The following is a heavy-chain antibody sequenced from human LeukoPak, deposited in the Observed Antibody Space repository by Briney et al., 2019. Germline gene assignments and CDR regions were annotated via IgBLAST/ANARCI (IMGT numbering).Heavy chain of an antibody. CDR1: GGSISHYY. CDR2: IYYSGST. J-gene: IGHJ4*02. D-gene: IGHD6-13*01. Sequence: SETLSLTCTVSGGSISHYYWSWIRQPPGKGLEWIGYIYYSGSTNYNPSLKSRVTISVDTSKNQFSLKLTSVTAADTAVYYCARMYSSSWYAAVDYWGQGTLVTVSS. CDR3: ARMYSSSWYAAVDY. V-gene: IGHV4-59*01.